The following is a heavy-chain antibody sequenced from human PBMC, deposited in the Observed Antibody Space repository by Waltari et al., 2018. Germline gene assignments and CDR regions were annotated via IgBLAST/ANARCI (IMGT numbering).Heavy chain of an antibody. CDR2: MNPKSGNS. D-gene: IGHD1-26*01. CDR1: GDTFTNSD. J-gene: IGHJ6*02. V-gene: IGHV1-8*01. Sequence: QVQLVQSGAEVKKPGASVKVSCKASGDTFTNSDINWVRQAPGKGLEWMGWMNPKSGNSGYAQKFLGRVTTTMDISINTAYMELSRLTSEDTAVYYCAAEKWERQGGYYYFGMDVWGQGTTVTVSS. CDR3: AAEKWERQGGYYYFGMDV.